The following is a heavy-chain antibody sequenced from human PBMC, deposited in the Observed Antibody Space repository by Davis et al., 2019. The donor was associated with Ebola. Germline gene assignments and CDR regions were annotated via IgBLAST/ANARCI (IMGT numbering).Heavy chain of an antibody. V-gene: IGHV3-30*18. D-gene: IGHD6-13*01. CDR1: RFSFRSYG. CDR3: AKDLAYSSLTDLYYYYYGMDV. CDR2: VSYDGTKE. J-gene: IGHJ6*04. Sequence: GGSLRLSCAASRFSFRSYGMHWVRQAPGKGLEWVALVSYDGTKEYYADSVKGRFTISRDNSRQMLHLQLNNMRAEDTAVYYCAKDLAYSSLTDLYYYYYGMDVWGKGTTVTVSS.